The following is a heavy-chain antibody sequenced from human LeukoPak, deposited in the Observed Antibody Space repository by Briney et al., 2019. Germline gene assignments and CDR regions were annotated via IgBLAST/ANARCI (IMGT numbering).Heavy chain of an antibody. Sequence: SETLSLTCTVSGGSISSGDYYWSWIRQPPGKGLEWIGYIYYSGSTYYNPSLKSRVTISVDTSKNQFSLKLSSVTAADTAVYYCARQFQGDVYCSSTSCYTNFDYWGQGTLVTVSS. CDR2: IYYSGST. J-gene: IGHJ4*02. CDR3: ARQFQGDVYCSSTSCYTNFDY. D-gene: IGHD2-2*02. CDR1: GGSISSGDYY. V-gene: IGHV4-30-4*08.